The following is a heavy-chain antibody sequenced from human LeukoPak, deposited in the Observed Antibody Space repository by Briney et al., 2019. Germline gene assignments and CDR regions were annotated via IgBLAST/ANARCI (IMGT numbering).Heavy chain of an antibody. CDR3: ARVGCSGGSCYSGSDYFDY. J-gene: IGHJ4*02. CDR1: GFTFSTYW. V-gene: IGHV3-7*01. Sequence: GGSLRLSCAASGFTFSTYWMTWVRQAPGKGLEWVANIKQDGREKYYVDSVKGRFTISRDTAKNSLYLQMNSLRAEDTAVYYCARVGCSGGSCYSGSDYFDYWGQGTLVTVSS. D-gene: IGHD2-15*01. CDR2: IKQDGREK.